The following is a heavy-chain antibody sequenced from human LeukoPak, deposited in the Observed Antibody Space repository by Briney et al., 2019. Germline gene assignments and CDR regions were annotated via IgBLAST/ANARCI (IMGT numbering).Heavy chain of an antibody. CDR3: ARLAPYDYVWGSYRYGRRYYFDY. CDR2: INHSGST. CDR1: GGSFSGYY. J-gene: IGHJ4*02. V-gene: IGHV4-34*01. D-gene: IGHD3-16*02. Sequence: TSETLSLTCAVYGGSFSGYYWSWIRQPPGKGLEWIGEINHSGSTNYNPSLKSRVTISVDTSKNQFSLKLSSVTAAGTAVYYCARLAPYDYVWGSYRYGRRYYFDYWGQGTLVTVSS.